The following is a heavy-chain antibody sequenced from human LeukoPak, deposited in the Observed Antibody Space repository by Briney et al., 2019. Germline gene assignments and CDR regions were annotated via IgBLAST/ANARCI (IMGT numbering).Heavy chain of an antibody. CDR3: ARGGIGWDSSGWYLYYFDY. D-gene: IGHD6-19*01. CDR1: GGSFSGYY. Sequence: SETLSLTCAVYGGSFSGYYWSWIRQPPGKGLEWIGEISHSGSTNYNPSLKSRVTISVDTSKNQFSLKLSSVTAADTAVYYCARGGIGWDSSGWYLYYFDYWGQGTLVTVSS. V-gene: IGHV4-34*01. J-gene: IGHJ4*02. CDR2: ISHSGST.